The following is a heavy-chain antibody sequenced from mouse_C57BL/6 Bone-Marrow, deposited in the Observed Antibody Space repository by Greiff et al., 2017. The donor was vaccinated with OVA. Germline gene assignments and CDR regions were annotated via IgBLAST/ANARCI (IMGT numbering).Heavy chain of an antibody. CDR3: AQDGHYDGSSYRYYYAMDY. CDR1: GYSFTDYN. Sequence: VQLKESGPELVKPGASVKISCKASGYSFTDYNMNWVKQSNGKSLEWIGVINPNYGTTSYNQKFKGKATLTVDQSSSTAYMQLNSLTSEDSAVYYCAQDGHYDGSSYRYYYAMDYWGQGTSVTVSS. CDR2: INPNYGTT. V-gene: IGHV1-39*01. D-gene: IGHD1-1*01. J-gene: IGHJ4*01.